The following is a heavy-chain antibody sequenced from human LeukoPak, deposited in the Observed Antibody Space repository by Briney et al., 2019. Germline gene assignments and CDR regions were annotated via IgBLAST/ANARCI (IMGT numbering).Heavy chain of an antibody. V-gene: IGHV4-39*01. CDR1: GGSISSSSYY. CDR2: IYYSGST. CDR3: RASNYLTGWFDP. Sequence: SETLSLTCTVSGGSISSSSYYWGWIRQPPGKGLEWIGSIYYSGSTHYNPSLKSRVTISVDTSKNQFSLKLSSVTAADTAVYYCRASNYLTGWFDPWGQGTLVTVSS. J-gene: IGHJ5*02. D-gene: IGHD4-11*01.